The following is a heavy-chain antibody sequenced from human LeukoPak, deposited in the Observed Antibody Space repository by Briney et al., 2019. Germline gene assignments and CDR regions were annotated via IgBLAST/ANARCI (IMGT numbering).Heavy chain of an antibody. CDR3: ARPKIATSREIYFDQ. CDR1: GFSVSSNY. CDR2: IYSGGST. V-gene: IGHV3-66*04. D-gene: IGHD1-26*01. Sequence: GGSLRLSCAASGFSVSSNYVSWVRQAPGKGLEWVSVIYSGGSTYYADSVKGRFTISRDNSKNTLYLQMNSLRAEDTAVYYCARPKIATSREIYFDQWGQGTLVTVSA. J-gene: IGHJ4*02.